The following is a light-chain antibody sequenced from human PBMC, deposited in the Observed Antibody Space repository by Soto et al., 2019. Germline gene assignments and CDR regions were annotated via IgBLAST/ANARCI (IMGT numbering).Light chain of an antibody. CDR2: QDT. J-gene: IGLJ2*01. V-gene: IGLV3-1*01. CDR1: KLGDKY. CDR3: QAWDSSTVV. Sequence: SYELTQPPSVSVSPGQTASITSSGDKLGDKYACWYQQKPGQSPVLVIYQDTKRPSGIPERFFGSNSGNTATLTISGTQAMDEADYYCQAWDSSTVVFGGGTKLTVL.